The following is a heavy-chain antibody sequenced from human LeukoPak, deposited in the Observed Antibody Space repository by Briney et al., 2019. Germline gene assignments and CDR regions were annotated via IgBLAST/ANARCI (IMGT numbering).Heavy chain of an antibody. CDR2: INPNSGGT. Sequence: GASVKVSCKASGYTFTGYYMHWVRQAPGQGLEWMGWINPNSGGTNYAQKFQGRVTMTRDTSISTAYMELSRLRSDDTAVYYCARVPLYNWNDGDDAFDIWGQGTMVTVSS. CDR3: ARVPLYNWNDGDDAFDI. J-gene: IGHJ3*02. D-gene: IGHD1-1*01. CDR1: GYTFTGYY. V-gene: IGHV1-2*02.